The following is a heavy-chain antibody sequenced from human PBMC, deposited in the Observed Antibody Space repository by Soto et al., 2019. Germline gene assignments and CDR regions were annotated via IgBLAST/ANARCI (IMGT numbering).Heavy chain of an antibody. CDR1: GFTFSSYG. CDR3: ASSLLTIFGVVAAFDI. Sequence: GGSLRLSCAASGFTFSSYGMNWVRQAPGKGLEWVSYISSSSSTIYYADSVKGRFTISRDNAKNSLYLQMNSLRAEDTAVYYCASSLLTIFGVVAAFDIWGQGTMVTVSS. CDR2: ISSSSSTI. D-gene: IGHD3-3*01. J-gene: IGHJ3*02. V-gene: IGHV3-48*01.